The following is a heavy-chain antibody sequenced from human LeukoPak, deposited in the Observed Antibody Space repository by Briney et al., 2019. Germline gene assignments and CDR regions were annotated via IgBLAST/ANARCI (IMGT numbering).Heavy chain of an antibody. D-gene: IGHD6-19*01. V-gene: IGHV3-30*02. Sequence: GGSLRLSCAASGFTFSNYGVHWVRQSPGKGLEWVTFIRSDGSTKYYADSVKGRFTISRDNSKNTLYLQMNSLRAEDTAVYYCARDRGRCSSGWYPVGYYYYYGMDVWGQGTTVTVSS. J-gene: IGHJ6*02. CDR3: ARDRGRCSSGWYPVGYYYYYGMDV. CDR1: GFTFSNYG. CDR2: IRSDGSTK.